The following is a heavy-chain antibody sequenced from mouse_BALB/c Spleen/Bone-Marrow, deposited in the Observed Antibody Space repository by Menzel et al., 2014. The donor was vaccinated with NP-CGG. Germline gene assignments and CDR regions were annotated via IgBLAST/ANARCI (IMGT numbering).Heavy chain of an antibody. CDR1: GHTFTDYA. D-gene: IGHD2-1*01. CDR3: AREGNGNLDY. Sequence: QVHVKQSGAELVRPGVSVKISCKGSGHTFTDYAMHWVKQSHAKSLEWIGVISTYYGDASYNQKFKGKATMTVDKSSSTAYMELARLTSEDSAIYYCAREGNGNLDYWGQGTTLTVSS. CDR2: ISTYYGDA. V-gene: IGHV1S137*01. J-gene: IGHJ2*01.